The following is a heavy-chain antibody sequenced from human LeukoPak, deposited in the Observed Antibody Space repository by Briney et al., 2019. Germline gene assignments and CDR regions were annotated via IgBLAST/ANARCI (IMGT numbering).Heavy chain of an antibody. CDR2: IKTDGSNT. CDR3: ARGDYSSHTL. J-gene: IGHJ4*02. Sequence: AGGSLRLSCAASGFTFSSYWMHWVRQSPGKGLVWVSRIKTDGSNTYYADSVRGRFTISRDNAKITLYLQMDSLRAEDTAVYFCARGDYSSHTLWGQGTLVTVSS. D-gene: IGHD4-11*01. V-gene: IGHV3-74*01. CDR1: GFTFSSYW.